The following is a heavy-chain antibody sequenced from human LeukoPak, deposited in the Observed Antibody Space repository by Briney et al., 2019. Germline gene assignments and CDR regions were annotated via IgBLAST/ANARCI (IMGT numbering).Heavy chain of an antibody. CDR1: GFTFSSYS. Sequence: PGGSLRLSCAASGFTFSSYSMNWVRQAPGKGLEWVSYISSSSSTIYYADSVKGRFTISRDNAKNSLYLQMNSLRAEDTAVYYCARARGSYAFDYWGQRTLVTVSS. J-gene: IGHJ4*02. D-gene: IGHD1-26*01. CDR3: ARARGSYAFDY. V-gene: IGHV3-48*01. CDR2: ISSSSSTI.